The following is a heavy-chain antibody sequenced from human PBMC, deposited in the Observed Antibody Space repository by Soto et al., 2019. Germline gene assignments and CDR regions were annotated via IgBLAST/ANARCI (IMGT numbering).Heavy chain of an antibody. CDR1: GFTFSVHW. CDR3: VTSSGGY. Sequence: EVQLVESGGGLVQPGGSLRLSCAASGFTFSVHWMTWVRQAPGKGLEWVANIKEDGSEKYYVDSVKGRFTISRDNAKNSRYLQMNSLRVEDTAVYYCVTSSGGYWGQGTLVTVSS. D-gene: IGHD3-10*01. V-gene: IGHV3-7*01. J-gene: IGHJ4*02. CDR2: IKEDGSEK.